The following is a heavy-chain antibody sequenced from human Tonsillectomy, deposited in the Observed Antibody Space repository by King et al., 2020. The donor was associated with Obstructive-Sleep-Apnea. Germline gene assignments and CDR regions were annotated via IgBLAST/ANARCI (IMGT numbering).Heavy chain of an antibody. CDR2: ISYDGINK. CDR3: TRDPEVYDFGRASKYFDR. Sequence: VQLVESGGGVAQPGRSLRLACAASGFTFSNYAMHWIRQTPGKGLEWLSVISYDGINKVYADSVKGRSTISRDNSQSSVSLLLNSLRAEDTAVYYCTRDPEVYDFGRASKYFDRWGRGTLVTVSS. D-gene: IGHD3-3*01. V-gene: IGHV3-30*04. J-gene: IGHJ2*01. CDR1: GFTFSNYA.